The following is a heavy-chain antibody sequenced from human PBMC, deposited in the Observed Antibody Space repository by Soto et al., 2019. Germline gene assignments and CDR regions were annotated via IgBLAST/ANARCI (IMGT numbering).Heavy chain of an antibody. CDR2: IVVGSGNT. V-gene: IGHV1-58*02. D-gene: IGHD3-10*01. CDR3: AADGEYYYGSGAYGMDV. J-gene: IGHJ6*02. Sequence: QMQLVQSGPEVKKPGTSVKVSCKASGFTFTSSAMQWVRQARGQRLEWIGWIVVGSGNTNYAQKFQERVTITRDMSTSTAYMELRSLRSEDTAVYYCAADGEYYYGSGAYGMDVWGQGTTVTVSS. CDR1: GFTFTSSA.